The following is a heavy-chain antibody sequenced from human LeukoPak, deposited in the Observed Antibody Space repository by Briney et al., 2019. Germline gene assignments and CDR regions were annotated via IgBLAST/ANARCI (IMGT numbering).Heavy chain of an antibody. D-gene: IGHD3-10*01. CDR2: ISYDGSNK. CDR1: GFTFSSYG. V-gene: IGHV3-30*03. CDR3: VFLVVRGVNLDY. Sequence: PGGSLRLSCAASGFTFSSYGMHWVRQAPGKGLEWVAVISYDGSNKYYADSVKGRFTISRDNSKNTLYLQMNSLRAEDTAVYYCVFLVVRGVNLDYWGQGTLVTVSS. J-gene: IGHJ4*02.